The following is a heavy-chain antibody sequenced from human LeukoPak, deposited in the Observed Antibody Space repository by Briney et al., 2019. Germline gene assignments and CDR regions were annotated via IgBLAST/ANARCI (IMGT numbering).Heavy chain of an antibody. V-gene: IGHV3-21*01. CDR3: ARVTLTGYYAFDY. CDR2: ISSTSSYI. CDR1: GFTVSSNY. D-gene: IGHD3-9*01. J-gene: IGHJ4*02. Sequence: PGGSLRLSCAASGFTVSSNYMSWVRQAPGKGLEWVSSISSTSSYINYADSVKGRFTISRDKAKNSLYLQMNSLRAEDTVVYYCARVTLTGYYAFDYWGQGTLVTVSS.